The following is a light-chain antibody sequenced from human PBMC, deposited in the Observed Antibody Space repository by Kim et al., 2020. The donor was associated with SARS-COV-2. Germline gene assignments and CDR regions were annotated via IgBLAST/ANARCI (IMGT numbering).Light chain of an antibody. J-gene: IGLJ3*02. CDR1: SGINVGTYR. CDR2: YKSDSDK. CDR3: VIWHSSAWV. Sequence: LTCTLRSGINVGTYRIYWYQQKPGSPPQYLLRYKSDSDKQQGSGVPSRFSGSKDASANAGILLISGLQSEDEADYYCVIWHSSAWVFGGGTQLTVL. V-gene: IGLV5-45*02.